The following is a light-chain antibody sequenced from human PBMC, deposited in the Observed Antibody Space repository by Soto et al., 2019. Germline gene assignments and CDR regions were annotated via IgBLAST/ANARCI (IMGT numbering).Light chain of an antibody. J-gene: IGKJ2*01. Sequence: ILLTQSPSSLSASVGDRVTITCRASQGIDSSFAWYQQKPGKAPQLLIYTASSLQSGVPSRFSGSGSGTDFTLTINDLQPEDFATYYCQESYSTPMYTFGQGTKVDIK. CDR2: TAS. V-gene: IGKV1-39*01. CDR1: QGIDSS. CDR3: QESYSTPMYT.